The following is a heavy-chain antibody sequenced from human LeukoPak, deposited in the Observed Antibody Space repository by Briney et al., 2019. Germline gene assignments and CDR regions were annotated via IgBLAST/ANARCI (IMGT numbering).Heavy chain of an antibody. J-gene: IGHJ4*02. CDR3: AKVDSSSWGIPDY. CDR2: ISSSSSYI. CDR1: GFTFSSYS. D-gene: IGHD6-13*01. Sequence: GGSLRLSCAASGFTFSSYSMNWVRQAPGKGLEWVSSISSSSSYIYYADSVKGRFTISRDNSKNTLYLQMNSLRAEDTGVFYCAKVDSSSWGIPDYWGQGTLVTVSS. V-gene: IGHV3-21*01.